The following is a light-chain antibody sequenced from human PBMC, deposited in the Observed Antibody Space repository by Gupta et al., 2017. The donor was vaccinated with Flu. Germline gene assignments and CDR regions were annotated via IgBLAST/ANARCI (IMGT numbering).Light chain of an antibody. J-gene: IGLJ2*01. CDR3: AAWDDSLSGS. CDR1: SSNIGGNS. CDR2: NND. V-gene: IGLV1-47*01. Sequence: QSAFTQPPYAPGTPGQTVPISCSASSSNIGGNSVYWYQQFPGTAPRLLIYNNDQRPSGFPDRFSGSKSGTSASLAINGLRAEDEAEYYCAAWDDSLSGSFGGVTKLTVL.